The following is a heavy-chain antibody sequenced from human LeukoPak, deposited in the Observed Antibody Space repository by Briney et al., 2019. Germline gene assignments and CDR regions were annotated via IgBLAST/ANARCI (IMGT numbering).Heavy chain of an antibody. Sequence: ASVNVSCKASGYTFTSYYMHWVRQAPGQGLEWMGIINPSGGSTSYAQKFQGRVTMTRDTSTSTVYMELSSLRSEDTAVYYCARAGYSSSWLAYFDYWGQGTLVTVSS. CDR3: ARAGYSSSWLAYFDY. CDR2: INPSGGST. CDR1: GYTFTSYY. D-gene: IGHD6-13*01. V-gene: IGHV1-46*01. J-gene: IGHJ4*02.